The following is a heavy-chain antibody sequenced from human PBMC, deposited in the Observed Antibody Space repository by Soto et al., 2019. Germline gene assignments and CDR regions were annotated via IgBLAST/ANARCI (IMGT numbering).Heavy chain of an antibody. J-gene: IGHJ4*02. CDR3: AQDSSGLPFYFAS. D-gene: IGHD6-19*01. CDR1: GFTFSSYA. Sequence: EVQLLESGGGLVQPGGSLRLSCAASGFTFSSYAMSWVRQAPGKGLEWVSAISGSGGSTYYADSVKGRFTISRDNSKNPLYLPLTSLRAEDTAVYYCAQDSSGLPFYFASWGLRTLVTVSS. CDR2: ISGSGGST. V-gene: IGHV3-23*01.